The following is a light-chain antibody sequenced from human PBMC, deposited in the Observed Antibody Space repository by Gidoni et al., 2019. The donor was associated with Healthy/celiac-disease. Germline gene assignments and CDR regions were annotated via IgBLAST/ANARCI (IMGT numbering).Light chain of an antibody. CDR3: QQRSNWPRT. CDR1: HRVSSY. J-gene: IGKJ1*01. V-gene: IGKV3-11*01. Sequence: EIVLTQSPATLSLSPGERATLSCRASHRVSSYLAWYQQKPGQAPRLLIYDASNRATGIPARFSGSGSGTDFTLTISSLEPEEFAVYYCQQRSNWPRTFXQXTKVEIK. CDR2: DAS.